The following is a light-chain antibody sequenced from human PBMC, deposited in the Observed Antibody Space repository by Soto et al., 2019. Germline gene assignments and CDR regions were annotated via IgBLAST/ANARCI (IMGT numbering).Light chain of an antibody. J-gene: IGKJ4*01. CDR3: QKSDHVSLT. V-gene: IGKV1-33*01. Sequence: DIQMTQSPSSLSASVGDRVTITCQASQDISNYLNWYQQKPDKAPKLLIYDASNLETGVPSRFSGSGSGTDFTFTISSLQPGDIATYYCQKSDHVSLTFGGGTKVDSK. CDR2: DAS. CDR1: QDISNY.